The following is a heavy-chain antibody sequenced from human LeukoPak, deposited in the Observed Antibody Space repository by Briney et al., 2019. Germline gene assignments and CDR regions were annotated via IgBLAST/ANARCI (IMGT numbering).Heavy chain of an antibody. CDR2: IKQDGSEK. D-gene: IGHD3-10*02. Sequence: GGSLRLSCAASGFTFSSYWMSWVRQAPGKGLEGVANIKQDGSEKSYVDSVKGRFTISRDNAKNSLYLQMNSLRAEDTAVYYCAELGITMIGGVWGKGTTVTISS. CDR1: GFTFSSYW. CDR3: AELGITMIGGV. V-gene: IGHV3-7*01. J-gene: IGHJ6*04.